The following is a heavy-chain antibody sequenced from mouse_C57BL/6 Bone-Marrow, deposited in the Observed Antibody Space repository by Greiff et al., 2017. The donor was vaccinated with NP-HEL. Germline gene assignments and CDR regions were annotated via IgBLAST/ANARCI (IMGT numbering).Heavy chain of an antibody. CDR1: GYSITSGYY. CDR3: ARYYYGSSWYFDV. D-gene: IGHD1-1*01. J-gene: IGHJ1*01. CDR2: ISYDGSN. Sequence: VQLQQSGPGLVKPSQSLSLTCSVTGYSITSGYYWNWIRQFPGNKLEWMGYISYDGSNNYNPSLKNRISITRDTSKNQFFLKLNSVTTEDTATYCCARYYYGSSWYFDVWGPGTTVTVSS. V-gene: IGHV3-6*01.